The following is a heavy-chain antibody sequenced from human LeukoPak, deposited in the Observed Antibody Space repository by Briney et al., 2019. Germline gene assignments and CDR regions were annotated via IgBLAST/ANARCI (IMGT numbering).Heavy chain of an antibody. Sequence: SATLSLTCTVSGGSISSNSHYWGWIRQPPGKGLEWIGSIYYSGYTYYNPSPKSRVTISVDTSKNQFSLKLRSVTAADTAVYYCARDHILTGEFDYWGQGTLVTVSS. D-gene: IGHD3-9*01. J-gene: IGHJ4*02. CDR3: ARDHILTGEFDY. CDR2: IYYSGYT. V-gene: IGHV4-39*02. CDR1: GGSISSNSHY.